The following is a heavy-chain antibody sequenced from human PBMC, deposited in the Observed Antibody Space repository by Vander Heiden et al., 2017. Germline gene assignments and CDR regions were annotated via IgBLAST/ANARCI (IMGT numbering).Heavy chain of an antibody. CDR1: GFTFGDYA. J-gene: IGHJ3*02. Sequence: EVQLVESGGGLVKPGRSLRLSCTASGFTFGDYAMSWFRQAPGKGLEWVGFIRSKAYGGTTEYAASVKGRFTISRDDSKSIAYLQMNSMKTEDTAVYYCTRGPLGTHDAFDIWGQGTMVTVSS. V-gene: IGHV3-49*05. CDR3: TRGPLGTHDAFDI. CDR2: IRSKAYGGTT. D-gene: IGHD3-16*01.